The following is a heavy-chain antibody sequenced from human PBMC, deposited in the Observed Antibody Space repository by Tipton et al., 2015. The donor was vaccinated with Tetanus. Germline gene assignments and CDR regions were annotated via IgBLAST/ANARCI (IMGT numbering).Heavy chain of an antibody. CDR3: ARDIGADIVQSNWFDP. D-gene: IGHD2-15*01. Sequence: QVQLVQSGAEVKKPGSSVKVSCKASGGTFSSYAISWVRQAPGQGLEWMGGIIPIFGTANYAQKFQGRVTMTRDTSISTAYMELSRLRADDTAVYYCARDIGADIVQSNWFDPWGQGTLVTVSS. CDR2: IIPIFGTA. CDR1: GGTFSSYA. J-gene: IGHJ5*02. V-gene: IGHV1-69*06.